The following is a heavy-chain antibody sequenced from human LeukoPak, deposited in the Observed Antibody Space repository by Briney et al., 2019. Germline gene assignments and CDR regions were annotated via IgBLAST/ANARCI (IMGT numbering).Heavy chain of an antibody. V-gene: IGHV3-30-3*01. Sequence: PGGSLRLSCAASGFTFSRYAMHWVRQAPGKGLEWVAVISYDGSNKYYADSVKGRFTISRDNSKNTLYLQMNSLRAEDTAVYYCARIGYSSSRYYYGMDVWGQGTTVTVSS. CDR2: ISYDGSNK. J-gene: IGHJ6*02. D-gene: IGHD6-13*01. CDR1: GFTFSRYA. CDR3: ARIGYSSSRYYYGMDV.